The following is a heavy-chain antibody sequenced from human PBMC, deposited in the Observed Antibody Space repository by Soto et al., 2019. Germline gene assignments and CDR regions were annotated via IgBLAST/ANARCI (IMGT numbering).Heavy chain of an antibody. Sequence: PGGSLRLSCAASGFTFSSYSMNWVRQAPGKGLEWVSSISSSSYIYYADSVKGRFTISRDNAKNSLYLQMNSLRAEDTAVYHCARDLVSSSPRSYWGQGTLVTVSS. CDR2: ISSSSYI. D-gene: IGHD6-13*01. V-gene: IGHV3-21*01. J-gene: IGHJ4*02. CDR3: ARDLVSSSPRSY. CDR1: GFTFSSYS.